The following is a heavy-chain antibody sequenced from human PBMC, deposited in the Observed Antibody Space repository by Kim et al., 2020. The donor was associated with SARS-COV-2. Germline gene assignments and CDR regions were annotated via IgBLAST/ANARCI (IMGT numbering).Heavy chain of an antibody. D-gene: IGHD2-2*01. CDR2: IWYDGSKK. V-gene: IGHV3-33*06. CDR1: GFTFSSYG. Sequence: GGSLRLSCAASGFTFSSYGMHWVRQAPGKGLEWVAVIWYDGSKKYYVDSVKGRFTISRDNYKNTLYLQMNSLRSEDTAVYYCANGGSSSSWAHLYWGQGTLVTVSS. CDR3: ANGGSSSSWAHLY. J-gene: IGHJ4*02.